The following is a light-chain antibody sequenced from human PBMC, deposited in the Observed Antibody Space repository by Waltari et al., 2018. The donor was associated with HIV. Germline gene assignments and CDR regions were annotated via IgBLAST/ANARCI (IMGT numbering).Light chain of an antibody. J-gene: IGKJ4*01. CDR2: DAS. CDR3: QQRTDSIT. V-gene: IGKV3-11*01. Sequence: EIVLTQSPATLSLSPGERATLFCRASQTVNTYLAWYQQKPGQAPSLVIYDASTRATVVPARFSGSGSGTAFTRTISSLEPDDVAVYYCQQRTDSITFGGGTKVEIK. CDR1: QTVNTY.